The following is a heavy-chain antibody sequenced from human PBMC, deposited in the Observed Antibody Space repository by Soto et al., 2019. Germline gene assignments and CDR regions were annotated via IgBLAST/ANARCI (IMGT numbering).Heavy chain of an antibody. D-gene: IGHD6-13*01. V-gene: IGHV3-21*01. CDR3: ARDSSANFDY. J-gene: IGHJ4*02. CDR1: GFTFSSYS. CDR2: ISSSSSYI. Sequence: EVQLVESGGGLVKPGGSLRLSCAASGFTFSSYSMNWVRQAPGKGLEWVSSISSSSSYIYYADSVKGRFTISRDNAKNSLYLQMNSLRAEHTAVYYCARDSSANFDYWGQGTLVTVSS.